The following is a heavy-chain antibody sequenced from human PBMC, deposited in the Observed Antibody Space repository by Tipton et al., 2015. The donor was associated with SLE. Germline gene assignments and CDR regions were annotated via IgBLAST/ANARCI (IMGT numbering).Heavy chain of an antibody. CDR2: IYYSGST. V-gene: IGHV4-39*07. CDR3: ARGYCSGGSCSRWSYFDL. CDR1: GGSISSSSYY. J-gene: IGHJ2*01. Sequence: TLSLTCTVSGGSISSSSYYWGWIRRPPGKGLEWIGSIYYSGSTYYNPSLKSRVTISVDTSKNQFSLKLSSVTAADTAVYYCARGYCSGGSCSRWSYFDLWGRGTLVTVSS. D-gene: IGHD2-15*01.